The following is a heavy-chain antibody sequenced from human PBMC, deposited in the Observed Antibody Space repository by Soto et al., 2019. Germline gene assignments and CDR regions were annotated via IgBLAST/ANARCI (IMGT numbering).Heavy chain of an antibody. Sequence: PSETLSLTCAVSGGSISSSNWWSWVRQPPGKGLEWIGEIYHSGSTNYNPSLKSRVTISVDKSKNQFSLKLSSVTAADTAVYYCARGNADSSGYSSNWYFELWGRGTLVTSPQ. CDR1: GGSISSSNW. V-gene: IGHV4-4*02. D-gene: IGHD3-22*01. J-gene: IGHJ2*01. CDR2: IYHSGST. CDR3: ARGNADSSGYSSNWYFEL.